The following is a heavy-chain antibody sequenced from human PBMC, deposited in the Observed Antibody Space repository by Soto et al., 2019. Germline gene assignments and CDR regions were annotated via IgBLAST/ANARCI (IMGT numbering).Heavy chain of an antibody. V-gene: IGHV1-69*04. Sequence: SVKVSCKASGGTFSSYTISWVRQAPGQGLEWMGRIIPILGIANYAQKFQGRVTITADKSTSTAYMELSSLRSEDTAVYYCAREEGDYAYFDYWGQGTLVTVSS. D-gene: IGHD4-17*01. CDR1: GGTFSSYT. CDR2: IIPILGIA. J-gene: IGHJ4*02. CDR3: AREEGDYAYFDY.